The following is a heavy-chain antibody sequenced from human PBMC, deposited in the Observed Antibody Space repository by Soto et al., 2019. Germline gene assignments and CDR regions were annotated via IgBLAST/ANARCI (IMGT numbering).Heavy chain of an antibody. V-gene: IGHV1-2*02. CDR1: RYIFTAYF. D-gene: IGHD1-1*01. CDR2: INANNGAT. CDR3: ASHDPGAPFDP. Sequence: QVQLVQSGAEVKNPGASVKVSCKAPRYIFTAYFMHWVRQAPVQGLEWMGWINANNGATHYGLSFQGRVTTTRDTSISTAYMEMSSLRSDDTAVYYYASHDPGAPFDPWGQGTLVIVSS. J-gene: IGHJ5*02.